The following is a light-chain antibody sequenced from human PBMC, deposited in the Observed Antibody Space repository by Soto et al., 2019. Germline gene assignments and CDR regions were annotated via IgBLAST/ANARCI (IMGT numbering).Light chain of an antibody. V-gene: IGKV3-15*01. Sequence: EIVISQSPATLSVSPGERATLSCRASQSVSSNLAWYQQKPGQAPRLLIYGASTRATGIPARFSGSGSGTEFTLTISSLQSEDFAVCYCQQYNNWPETFGQGTKVDIK. J-gene: IGKJ1*01. CDR3: QQYNNWPET. CDR2: GAS. CDR1: QSVSSN.